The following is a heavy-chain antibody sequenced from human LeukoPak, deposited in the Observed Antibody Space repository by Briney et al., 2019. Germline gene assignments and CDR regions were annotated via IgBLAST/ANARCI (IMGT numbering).Heavy chain of an antibody. CDR3: ARGAPQLERRPPRYYFDY. J-gene: IGHJ4*02. V-gene: IGHV4-34*01. CDR1: GVSFCGYY. D-gene: IGHD1-1*01. Sequence: PSETLSLTCAVYGVSFCGYYWSWVRQPPGKGLEWIGEINHSGSTNYNPSLKSRVTISVDTSKNQFSLKLSSVTAADTAVYYCARGAPQLERRPPRYYFDYWGQGTLVTVSS. CDR2: INHSGST.